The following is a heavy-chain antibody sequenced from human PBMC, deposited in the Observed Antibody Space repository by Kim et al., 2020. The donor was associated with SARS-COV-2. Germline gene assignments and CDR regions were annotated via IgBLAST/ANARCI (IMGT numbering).Heavy chain of an antibody. Sequence: GGSLRLSCAASGFTFSSYAMDWLRQAPGKRLEYVSTIGVTANTYYADSVKGRFTISRDNSKNTLFLQMDSRRAEDTAVYYCAKRGHQVAQYFPDWGQGTLVTVSS. CDR1: GFTFSSYA. D-gene: IGHD2-15*01. CDR3: AKRGHQVAQYFPD. V-gene: IGHV3-23*01. CDR2: IGVTANT. J-gene: IGHJ1*01.